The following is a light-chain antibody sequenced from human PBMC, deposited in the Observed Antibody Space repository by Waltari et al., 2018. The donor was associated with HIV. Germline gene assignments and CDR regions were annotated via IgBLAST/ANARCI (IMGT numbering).Light chain of an antibody. CDR2: RND. J-gene: IGLJ3*02. Sequence: QSVLTQPPSASGTPGERVTISCSGSSSNFGSNYVPWYQQLPGTAPKLLIYRNDQRPSGVPDRFSASKSGTSASLAISGLRSDDEADYYCAAWDGRLSSWVFGGGTKVTVL. CDR1: SSNFGSNY. CDR3: AAWDGRLSSWV. V-gene: IGLV1-47*01.